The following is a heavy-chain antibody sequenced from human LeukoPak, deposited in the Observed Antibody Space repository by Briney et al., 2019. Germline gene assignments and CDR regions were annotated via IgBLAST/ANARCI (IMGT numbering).Heavy chain of an antibody. CDR1: GGTFSSYA. Sequence: SVKVSCKASGGTFSSYAISWVRQAPGQGLEWMGGIIPIFGTANCAQKFQGRVAITTDESTSTAYMELSSLRSEDTAVYYCAGGYYDSSGWTNWGQGTLVTVSS. D-gene: IGHD3-22*01. V-gene: IGHV1-69*05. CDR2: IIPIFGTA. CDR3: AGGYYDSSGWTN. J-gene: IGHJ4*02.